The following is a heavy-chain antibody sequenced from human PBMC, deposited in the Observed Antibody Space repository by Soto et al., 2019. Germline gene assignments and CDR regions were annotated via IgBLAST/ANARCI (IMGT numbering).Heavy chain of an antibody. CDR2: IYYSGST. CDR3: AGGFGEPHAFDI. Sequence: QVQLQESGPGLVKPSETLSLTCTVSGGSISSYYWSWIRQPPGKGLEWIGYIYYSGSTNYNPSLKSRVTISVDTSKSQFSLQLSSVTAADTAVYYCAGGFGEPHAFDIWGQGTMVTVSS. V-gene: IGHV4-59*08. J-gene: IGHJ3*02. D-gene: IGHD3-10*01. CDR1: GGSISSYY.